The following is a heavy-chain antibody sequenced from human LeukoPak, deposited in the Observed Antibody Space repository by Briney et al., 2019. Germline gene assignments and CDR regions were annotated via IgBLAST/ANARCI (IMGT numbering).Heavy chain of an antibody. D-gene: IGHD6-13*01. J-gene: IGHJ4*02. CDR1: GYSFTSYG. CDR2: ISAYNGNT. Sequence: GESLKISCKGSGYSFTSYGISWVRQAPGQGLEWMGWISAYNGNTNYAQKLQGRVTMTTDTSTSTAYMELRSLRSDDTAVYYCARGSSWYHAVDYWGQGTLVTVSS. CDR3: ARGSSWYHAVDY. V-gene: IGHV1-18*01.